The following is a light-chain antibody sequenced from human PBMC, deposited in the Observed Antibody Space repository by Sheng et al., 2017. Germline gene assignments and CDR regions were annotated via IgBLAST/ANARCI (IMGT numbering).Light chain of an antibody. V-gene: IGKV1-33*01. J-gene: IGKJ4*01. Sequence: DIQMTQSPSTLSASVGDRVTITCRASQTISGWLAWYQQKPGKAPKLLIYDASNLETGVPSRFSGSGYGTDFALTISSLQPEDIATYYCQQYDNLPLTFGGGTKVEIK. CDR1: QTISGW. CDR3: QQYDNLPLT. CDR2: DAS.